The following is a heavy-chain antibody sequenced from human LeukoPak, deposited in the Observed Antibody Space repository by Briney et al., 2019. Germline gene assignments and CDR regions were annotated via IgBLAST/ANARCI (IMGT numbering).Heavy chain of an antibody. CDR2: ITSDGSGT. CDR1: GFTFNNYF. Sequence: GGSLRLSCAASGFTFNNYFMHWVRQAPGKGLVWVSRITSDGSGTNYADSVKGRFTISRDDAKNTLYLQMNSLRVEDTAVYYCVNLGYCTTSSCQPWGQGTLVTVSS. J-gene: IGHJ4*02. V-gene: IGHV3-74*01. CDR3: VNLGYCTTSSCQP. D-gene: IGHD2-2*01.